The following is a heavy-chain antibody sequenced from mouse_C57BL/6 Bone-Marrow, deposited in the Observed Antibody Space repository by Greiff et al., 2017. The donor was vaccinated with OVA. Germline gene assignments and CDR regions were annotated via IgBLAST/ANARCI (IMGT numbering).Heavy chain of an antibody. D-gene: IGHD2-3*01. CDR3: AAYDGYYEYIDV. V-gene: IGHV1-81*01. CDR1: GYTFTSYG. CDR2: IYPRSGNT. Sequence: VQLQQSGAELARPGASVKLSCKASGYTFTSYGISWVKQRTGQGLEWIGEIYPRSGNTYYTEQFKGKATLTADKSSSTAYMELRSLTSEDSAVYFCAAYDGYYEYIDVWGTGTTVTVSS. J-gene: IGHJ1*03.